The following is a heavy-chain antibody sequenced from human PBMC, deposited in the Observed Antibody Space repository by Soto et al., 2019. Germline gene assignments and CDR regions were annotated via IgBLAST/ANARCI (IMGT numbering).Heavy chain of an antibody. Sequence: EVQLVESGGGLVQPGGSLRLSCAGSGFTCSNYWMHWVRQAPGKGLEWVSRIDHDGPTDYADSVRGRFTISRDNAENTLYLQVNSLRPEDTAVYYCVRDSHGDYWGQGTLVTVSS. CDR2: IDHDGPT. CDR1: GFTCSNYW. V-gene: IGHV3-74*01. J-gene: IGHJ4*02. CDR3: VRDSHGDY.